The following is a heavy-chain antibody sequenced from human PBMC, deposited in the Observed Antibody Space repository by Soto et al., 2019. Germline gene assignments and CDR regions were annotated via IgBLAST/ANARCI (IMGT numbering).Heavy chain of an antibody. D-gene: IGHD3-22*01. V-gene: IGHV4-61*03. CDR2: ISYSGST. J-gene: IGHJ4*02. CDR1: GGSVSTDSSY. CDR3: ARQSYYDTSGYYYAFDS. Sequence: SETLSLTCIVSGGSVSTDSSYWSWIRQPPGKGLEWIGYISYSGSTSYNPSLKSRVTISVDTSKNHFSLKLNSVTAADTAVYYCARQSYYDTSGYYYAFDSWGQGALVTVSS.